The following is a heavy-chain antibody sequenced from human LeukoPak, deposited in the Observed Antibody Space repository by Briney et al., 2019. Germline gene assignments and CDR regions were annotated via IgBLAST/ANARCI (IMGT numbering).Heavy chain of an antibody. Sequence: PSETLSLTCAVYGGSFSGYYWSWIRQPPGKGLEWIGEINHSGSTNYNPSLKSRVTLSVDTSKNQFSLKLSSVTAADTAVYYCARQRPIAARRHTFDYWGQGTLVTVSS. CDR1: GGSFSGYY. CDR3: ARQRPIAARRHTFDY. J-gene: IGHJ4*02. D-gene: IGHD6-6*01. CDR2: INHSGST. V-gene: IGHV4-34*01.